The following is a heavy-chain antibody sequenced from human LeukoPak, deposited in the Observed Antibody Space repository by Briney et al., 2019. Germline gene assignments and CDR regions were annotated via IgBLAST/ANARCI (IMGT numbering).Heavy chain of an antibody. CDR2: ISWDGGGT. CDR1: GFTFDDYT. D-gene: IGHD6-13*01. V-gene: IGHV3-43*01. J-gene: IGHJ6*02. Sequence: GGSLRLSCAASGFTFDDYTMHWVRQAPGKGLEWVSLISWDGGGTYYADSVKGRFTISRDNSKNSLYLQMNSLRTEDTALYYCAKELAAAGDYGMDVWGQGTTVTVSS. CDR3: AKELAAAGDYGMDV.